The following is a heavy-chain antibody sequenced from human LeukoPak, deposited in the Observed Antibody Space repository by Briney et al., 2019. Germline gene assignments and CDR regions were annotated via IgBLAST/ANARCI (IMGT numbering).Heavy chain of an antibody. CDR2: IYYSGST. CDR1: GGSISRDY. J-gene: IGHJ6*02. V-gene: IGHV4-59*01. D-gene: IGHD3-10*01. Sequence: PSETLPLTCTVSGGSISRDYWSWIRQPPGKGLEWIGYIYYSGSTNYNPSLKSRVTISVDTSKNQFSLKLCSVTAADTAVYYCARVPGSSADYYYGMDVWGQGTTVTVSS. CDR3: ARVPGSSADYYYGMDV.